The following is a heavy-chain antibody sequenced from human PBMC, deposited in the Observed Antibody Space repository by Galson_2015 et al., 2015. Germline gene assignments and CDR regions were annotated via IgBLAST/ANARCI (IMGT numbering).Heavy chain of an antibody. J-gene: IGHJ6*03. Sequence: KYYADSVKGRFTISRDNSKNTLYLQMNSLRAEDTAVYYCARDPVYGNYARGYYMDVWGKGTTVTVSS. D-gene: IGHD4-11*01. V-gene: IGHV3-33*01. CDR2: K. CDR3: ARDPVYGNYARGYYMDV.